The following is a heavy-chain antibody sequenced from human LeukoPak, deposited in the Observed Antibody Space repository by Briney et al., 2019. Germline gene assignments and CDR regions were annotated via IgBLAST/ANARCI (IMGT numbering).Heavy chain of an antibody. D-gene: IGHD3-10*01. V-gene: IGHV3-30-3*01. Sequence: GGSLRLSCAASGFTFSSYAMHSVRQAPGKGLEWVAVISYDGSNKYYADSVKGRFTISRDNSKNTLYLQMNSLRAEDTAVYYYARDGAMVRGVIYAFDYWGQGTLVTVSS. J-gene: IGHJ4*02. CDR3: ARDGAMVRGVIYAFDY. CDR1: GFTFSSYA. CDR2: ISYDGSNK.